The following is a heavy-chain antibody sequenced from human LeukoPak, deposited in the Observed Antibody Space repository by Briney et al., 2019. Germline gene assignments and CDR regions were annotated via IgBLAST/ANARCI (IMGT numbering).Heavy chain of an antibody. J-gene: IGHJ3*02. Sequence: PSETLSLTCTVSGGSIRSSRYNWGWIRQPPGKGLEWIGSIEYSGSTDYNPSLKSRLSISVDMSKNQFSLKLSSVTAADTAVYYCARHQRGNSDAFDIWGQGTMVTVSS. V-gene: IGHV4-39*07. CDR2: IEYSGST. CDR1: GGSIRSSRYN. CDR3: ARHQRGNSDAFDI. D-gene: IGHD4-23*01.